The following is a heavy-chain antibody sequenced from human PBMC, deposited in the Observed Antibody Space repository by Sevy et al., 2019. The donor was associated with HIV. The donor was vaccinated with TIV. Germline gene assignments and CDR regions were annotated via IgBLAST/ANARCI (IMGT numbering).Heavy chain of an antibody. Sequence: GGSLRLSCAASGFTFGRCAMSWVRQAPGKGLEWVSAISGTGGSTYYAESVKGRFTISRDNSKNTVSLQMNSLRADDTAVYYCARVRSIYVDTTHYYAMDVWGQGTTVTVSS. J-gene: IGHJ6*02. V-gene: IGHV3-23*01. CDR3: ARVRSIYVDTTHYYAMDV. CDR2: ISGTGGST. D-gene: IGHD5-18*01. CDR1: GFTFGRCA.